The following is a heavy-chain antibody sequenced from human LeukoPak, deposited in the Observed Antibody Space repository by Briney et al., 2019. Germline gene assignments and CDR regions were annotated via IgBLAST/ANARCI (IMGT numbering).Heavy chain of an antibody. CDR1: GFSFNTYG. Sequence: PGGSLRLSCAASGFSFNTYGMHWVRQTPGKGLEWVSFIGYDGSTKYYVDSVKGRFTVSRDNSKNTLYLQMNSLRAEDTAVYCCAKLVLRYFDWLMDYWGQGTLVTVSS. CDR2: IGYDGSTK. CDR3: AKLVLRYFDWLMDY. V-gene: IGHV3-30*02. D-gene: IGHD3-9*01. J-gene: IGHJ4*02.